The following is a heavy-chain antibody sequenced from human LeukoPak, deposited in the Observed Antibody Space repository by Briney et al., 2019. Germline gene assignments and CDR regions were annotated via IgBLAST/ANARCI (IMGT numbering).Heavy chain of an antibody. J-gene: IGHJ5*02. CDR3: TGSDWFDP. V-gene: IGHV3-74*01. CDR1: GYTFRSYS. Sequence: GGSLRLSCAASGYTFRSYSMHWVRQAPGKGLVWVSRINSDGSTTSYADSVKGRFTISRDNAKSTLYLRMNSLRGEDTAVYYCTGSDWFDPWGQGTLVTVSS. CDR2: INSDGSTT.